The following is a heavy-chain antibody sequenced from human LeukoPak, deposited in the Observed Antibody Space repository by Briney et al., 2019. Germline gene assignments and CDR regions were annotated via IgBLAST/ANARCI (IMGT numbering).Heavy chain of an antibody. Sequence: GGSLRLSCAASGFTFSSYAMSWVRQAPGKGLEWVSAISGSGGSTYYADSVKGRFTISRDNSKNTLYLQMNSLRAEDTAVYYCAKDPLGYCSSTSCYRLGWFDPWGQGTLVTVSS. J-gene: IGHJ5*02. CDR3: AKDPLGYCSSTSCYRLGWFDP. V-gene: IGHV3-23*01. CDR2: ISGSGGST. D-gene: IGHD2-2*01. CDR1: GFTFSSYA.